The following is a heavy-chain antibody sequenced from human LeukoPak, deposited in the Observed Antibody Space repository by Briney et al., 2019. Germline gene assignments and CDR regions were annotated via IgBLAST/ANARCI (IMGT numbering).Heavy chain of an antibody. Sequence: GGSLRLSCAASGLSFSTNWMSWVRQALGKGPEWVANIKTDGSETYYVDSVKGRFTISRDNAKNSLYLQMNSLRAEDTAVYYCAKGTGYCSSTSCRTPMDVWGKGTTVTVSS. V-gene: IGHV3-7*03. CDR2: IKTDGSET. CDR3: AKGTGYCSSTSCRTPMDV. D-gene: IGHD2-2*01. CDR1: GLSFSTNW. J-gene: IGHJ6*03.